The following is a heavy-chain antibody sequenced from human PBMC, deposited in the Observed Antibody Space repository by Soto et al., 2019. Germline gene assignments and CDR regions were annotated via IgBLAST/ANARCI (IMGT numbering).Heavy chain of an antibody. J-gene: IGHJ4*02. V-gene: IGHV3-7*01. D-gene: IGHD2-21*01. CDR2: IKEDGSEK. Sequence: EVQLVESGGGLVQPGGSLRLSCAASRFIFSSCWMSWVRQAPGKGLEWVANIKEDGSEKFYVDSVKGRFTISRDNANNSLYLLINRLRAADMAVYYRARGECYLDYWGQGTLVTVSS. CDR3: ARGECYLDY. CDR1: RFIFSSCW.